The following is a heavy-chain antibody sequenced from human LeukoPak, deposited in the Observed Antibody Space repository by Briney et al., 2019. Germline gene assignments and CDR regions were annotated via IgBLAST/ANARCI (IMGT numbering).Heavy chain of an antibody. Sequence: GGSLRLSCAASGFTVSSNYMSWVRQAPGKGLEWVSVIHSGGSTYYADSVKGRFTISRDNSKNTLYLQMNSLRAEDTAVYYCARDWASTGIYGMDVWGQGTTVTVSS. J-gene: IGHJ6*02. CDR2: IHSGGST. CDR3: ARDWASTGIYGMDV. D-gene: IGHD4-11*01. CDR1: GFTVSSNY. V-gene: IGHV3-66*01.